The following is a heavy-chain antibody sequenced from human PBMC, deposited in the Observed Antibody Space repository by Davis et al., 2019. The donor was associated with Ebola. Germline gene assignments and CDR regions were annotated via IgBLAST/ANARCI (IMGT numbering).Heavy chain of an antibody. CDR1: GFTFSSYW. J-gene: IGHJ4*02. CDR3: ARDPRWYSRDFDY. CDR2: IKQDGSEK. V-gene: IGHV3-7*01. Sequence: GESLKISCAASGFTFSSYWMSWVRQAPGKGLEWVANIKQDGSEKYYVDSVKGRFTISRDNAKNSLYLQMNSLRAEDTAVYYCARDPRWYSRDFDYWGQGTLVTVSS. D-gene: IGHD4-23*01.